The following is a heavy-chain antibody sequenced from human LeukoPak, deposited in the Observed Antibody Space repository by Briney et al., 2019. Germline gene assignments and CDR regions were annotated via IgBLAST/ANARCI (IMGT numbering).Heavy chain of an antibody. CDR1: GFTFSNAW. D-gene: IGHD6-13*01. CDR3: ANLAAAGTG. J-gene: IGHJ4*02. Sequence: PGGSLRLSCAASGFTFSNAWMNWVRQAPGKGLEWVGLIKSKPSGGTIDYAAPVKGRFTISRDDSRNTLYLQMNSLRAEDTAVYYCANLAAAGTGWGKGTLVTVSS. CDR2: IKSKPSGGTI. V-gene: IGHV3-15*01.